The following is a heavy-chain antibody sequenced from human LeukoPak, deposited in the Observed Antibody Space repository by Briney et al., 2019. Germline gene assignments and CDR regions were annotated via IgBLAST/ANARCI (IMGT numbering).Heavy chain of an antibody. CDR3: ARHSGDYGGLYDY. J-gene: IGHJ4*02. Sequence: SETLSLTCTVSGTSISNYYWSWIRQPPGRGLEWIGYIFYTGTTVSNPSLKSRLIMSVDMSKNQVSLNLISVTAADTAVYYCARHSGDYGGLYDYWGQGALVTVSS. V-gene: IGHV4-59*08. CDR1: GTSISNYY. D-gene: IGHD4-23*01. CDR2: IFYTGTT.